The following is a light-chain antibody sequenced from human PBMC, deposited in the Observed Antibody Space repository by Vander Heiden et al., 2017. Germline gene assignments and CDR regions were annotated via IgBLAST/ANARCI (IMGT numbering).Light chain of an antibody. CDR1: QSVSSSY. J-gene: IGKJ4*01. CDR3: QQYGSSPVT. CDR2: DAS. Sequence: EVVFTQPPDTLSLSPGERATLSCRASQSVSSSYLAWDQQKPGQAPRLLIFDASSRDAGIPDRFSVSGSGTDFTLTITRLEPEDFAVYYCQQYGSSPVTFGGGTKVEIK. V-gene: IGKV3-20*01.